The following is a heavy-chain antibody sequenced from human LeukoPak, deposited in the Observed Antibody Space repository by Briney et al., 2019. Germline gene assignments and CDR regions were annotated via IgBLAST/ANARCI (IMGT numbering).Heavy chain of an antibody. CDR2: ISYDGSNK. CDR3: AKDTHYYDSSVFDY. V-gene: IGHV3-30*18. Sequence: AGGSLRLSCAASGFTFSSYGMRWVRQAPGKGLEWVAVISYDGSNKYYADSVKGRFTISRDNSKNTLYLQMNSLRAEDTAVYYCAKDTHYYDSSVFDYWGQGTLVTVSS. CDR1: GFTFSSYG. J-gene: IGHJ4*02. D-gene: IGHD3-22*01.